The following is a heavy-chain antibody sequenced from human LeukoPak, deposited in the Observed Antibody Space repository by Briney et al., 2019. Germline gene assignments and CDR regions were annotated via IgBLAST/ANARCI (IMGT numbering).Heavy chain of an antibody. CDR1: GFTFSSYW. CDR2: IKQDGSEK. D-gene: IGHD5-18*01. Sequence: GGSLRLSCAASGFTFSSYWMSWVRQAPGKGLEWVANIKQDGSEKYYVDSVKGRFTISRDNAKNSLYLQMNSLRAEDTAVYYCAKGLAAMVYDYWGQGTLVTVSS. CDR3: AKGLAAMVYDY. V-gene: IGHV3-7*01. J-gene: IGHJ4*02.